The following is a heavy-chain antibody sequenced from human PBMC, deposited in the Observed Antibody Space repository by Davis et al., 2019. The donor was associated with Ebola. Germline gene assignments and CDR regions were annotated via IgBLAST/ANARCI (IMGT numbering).Heavy chain of an antibody. CDR1: GFTFSSYS. CDR2: IISSSSYI. V-gene: IGHV3-21*01. CDR3: ARDLFQSYCSGGSCYLYYYYGMDI. Sequence: GESLKISCAASGFTFSSYSMNWVRQAPGKGLEWVSSIISSSSYIYYADSVKGRFTISRDNAKNSLYLQMNSLRAEDTAVYYCARDLFQSYCSGGSCYLYYYYGMDIWGKGTTVTVSS. D-gene: IGHD2-15*01. J-gene: IGHJ6*04.